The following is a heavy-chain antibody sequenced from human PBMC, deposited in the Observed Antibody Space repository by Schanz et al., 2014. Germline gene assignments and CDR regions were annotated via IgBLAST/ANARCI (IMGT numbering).Heavy chain of an antibody. CDR3: ARDAADFYDILTEEDY. J-gene: IGHJ4*02. CDR1: GYTFTSYG. Sequence: QVQLVQSEAEVKKPGASVKVSCKASGYTFTSYGISWVRQAPGQGLEWMGWISAYNGNTKYPQKLQGRVTMTTDTSTSTAYMELRSLRSDDTAVYYCARDAADFYDILTEEDYWGQGTLVTVSS. D-gene: IGHD3-9*01. V-gene: IGHV1-18*01. CDR2: ISAYNGNT.